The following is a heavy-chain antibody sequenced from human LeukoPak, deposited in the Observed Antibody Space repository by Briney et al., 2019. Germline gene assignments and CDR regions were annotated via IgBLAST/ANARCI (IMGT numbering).Heavy chain of an antibody. D-gene: IGHD6-13*01. J-gene: IGHJ5*02. CDR1: GASISSSSYY. V-gene: IGHV4-39*01. CDR3: ARGGQQLTRGGFDP. CDR2: IYYSGST. Sequence: SDTLSLTCTVSGASISSSSYYWGWLRQPPGKGLEWIGSIYYSGSTYYNPSLKSRVTISVDASKNQFSLKLSSVTAADTAVYYCARGGQQLTRGGFDPWGQGTLVTVSS.